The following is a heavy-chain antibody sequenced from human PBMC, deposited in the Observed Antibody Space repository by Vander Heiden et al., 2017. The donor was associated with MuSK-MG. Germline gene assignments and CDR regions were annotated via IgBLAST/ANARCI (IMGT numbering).Heavy chain of an antibody. CDR2: IKSKTDGGTT. V-gene: IGHV3-15*01. CDR1: GLTFSSAW. CDR3: TTDKGHYYDSSRH. Sequence: EVQLLESGGGSVKPGGSLRLSCAASGLTFSSAWMRWGRQAPGKGLEWVGRIKSKTDGGTTDYAAPVKGRFTISRDDSKNTLYLQMNSLKTEDTAVYYCTTDKGHYYDSSRHWGQGTLVTVSS. J-gene: IGHJ4*02. D-gene: IGHD3-22*01.